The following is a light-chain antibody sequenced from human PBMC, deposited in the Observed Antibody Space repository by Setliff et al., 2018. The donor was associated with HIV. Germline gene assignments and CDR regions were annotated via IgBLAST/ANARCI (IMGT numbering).Light chain of an antibody. CDR3: QSYDNTLTGLVV. V-gene: IGLV1-40*01. CDR2: GNN. J-gene: IGLJ2*01. Sequence: QSVLTQPPSVSGAPGQRVTISCAGNTSSLGAGYGVHWYQQFPGTAPKLLIYGNNNRPSGVPDRFSGSKSGTAASLAITGLQVEDEAIYYCQSYDNTLTGLVVFGGGTKVTVL. CDR1: TSSLGAGYG.